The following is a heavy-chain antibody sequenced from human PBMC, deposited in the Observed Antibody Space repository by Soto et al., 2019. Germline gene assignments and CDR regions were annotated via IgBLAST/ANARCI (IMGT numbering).Heavy chain of an antibody. Sequence: QVRLEESGPGLVKPSETLSLICSVSGGSVNNANYFWNWIRHHPENGLEWIGYIYYSGSTRYNPSFKPRATLSMAPSKNQFPRRLNSVTGGDRAVFFWAGDAAYGGSGGGRAVGGRGTTVTVSS. CDR2: IYYSGST. J-gene: IGHJ6*02. D-gene: IGHD4-17*01. V-gene: IGHV4-31*03. CDR3: AGDAAYGGSGGGRAV. CDR1: GGSVNNANYF.